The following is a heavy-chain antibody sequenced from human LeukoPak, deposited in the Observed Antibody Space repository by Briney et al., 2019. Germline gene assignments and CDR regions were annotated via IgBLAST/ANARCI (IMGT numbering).Heavy chain of an antibody. D-gene: IGHD3-10*01. V-gene: IGHV4-39*01. CDR3: ARVRWFGELFGNWFDP. J-gene: IGHJ5*02. CDR1: GGSISSGSYY. CDR2: IYYSGST. Sequence: PSQTLSLTCTVSGGSISSGSYYWSWIRQPAGKGLEWIGSIYYSGSTYYNPSLKSRVTISVDTSKNQFSLKLSSVTAADTAVYYCARVRWFGELFGNWFDPWGQGTLVTVSS.